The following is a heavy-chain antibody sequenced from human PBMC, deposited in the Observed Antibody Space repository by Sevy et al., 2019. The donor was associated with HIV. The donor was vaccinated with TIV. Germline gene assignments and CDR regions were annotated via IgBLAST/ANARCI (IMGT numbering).Heavy chain of an antibody. Sequence: GGSLRLSCAASGFTFSSYSMNWVRQAPGKGLEWVSYISSSSSTIYYADSVKGRFTISRDNAKNSLYLQMNSLRDEDTDVYYCAREGVYSRSYYGAFDIWGQGTMVTVSS. CDR2: ISSSSSTI. CDR3: AREGVYSRSYYGAFDI. CDR1: GFTFSSYS. J-gene: IGHJ3*02. D-gene: IGHD1-26*01. V-gene: IGHV3-48*02.